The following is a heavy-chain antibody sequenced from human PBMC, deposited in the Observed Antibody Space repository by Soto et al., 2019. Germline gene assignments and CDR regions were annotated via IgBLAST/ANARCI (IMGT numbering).Heavy chain of an antibody. Sequence: GGSLRLSCAASGFTFSSYGMHWVRQAPGKGLEWVAVIWYDGSNKYYADSVKGRFTISRDNSENTLYLQMNSLRAEDTAVYYCARAGDYYYGMDVWGQGTTVTVSS. J-gene: IGHJ6*02. CDR2: IWYDGSNK. CDR3: ARAGDYYYGMDV. V-gene: IGHV3-33*01. CDR1: GFTFSSYG. D-gene: IGHD3-16*01.